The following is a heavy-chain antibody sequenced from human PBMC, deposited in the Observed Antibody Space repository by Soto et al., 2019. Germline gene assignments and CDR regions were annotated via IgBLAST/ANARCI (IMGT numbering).Heavy chain of an antibody. J-gene: IGHJ6*02. D-gene: IGHD4-17*01. CDR3: AFLYYGDYHYRLSV. CDR1: GGSINYSY. V-gene: IGHV4-59*01. Sequence: PSETLSLTCTVSGGSINYSYWTWIRQPPGEGLEWIGYISYTGSANYNASLKSRLTISVDTSKNQFSLKLSSVTAADTALYYCAFLYYGDYHYRLSVWGRGTTVIVS. CDR2: ISYTGSA.